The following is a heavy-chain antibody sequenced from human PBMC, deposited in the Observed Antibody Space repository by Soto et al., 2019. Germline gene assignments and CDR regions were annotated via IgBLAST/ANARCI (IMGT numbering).Heavy chain of an antibody. CDR3: ARDSSVASLGPYYYYYGMDV. V-gene: IGHV4-31*03. Sequence: SETLSLTCTVSGGSISSGGYYWSWIRQHPGKGLEWIGYIYYSGSTYYNPSLKSRVTISVDTSKNQFSLKLSSVTAADTAVYYCARDSSVASLGPYYYYYGMDVWGQGTTVTVSS. CDR1: GGSISSGGYY. D-gene: IGHD5-12*01. J-gene: IGHJ6*02. CDR2: IYYSGST.